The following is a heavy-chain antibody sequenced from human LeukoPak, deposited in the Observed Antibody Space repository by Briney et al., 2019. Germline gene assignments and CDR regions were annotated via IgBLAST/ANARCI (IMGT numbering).Heavy chain of an antibody. J-gene: IGHJ4*02. D-gene: IGHD4-17*01. CDR1: GPTFSRHW. V-gene: IGHV3-74*01. CDR3: ATRPTDGDYGVLDY. Sequence: GGSLRLSCAASGPTFSRHWMHWVRQSPGMGLVWVSRINGDGSDTRYADSVKGRFTISRDNAKNTVYLQMNSLSGEDTALYYCATRPTDGDYGVLDYWGQGTLVTVSS. CDR2: INGDGSDT.